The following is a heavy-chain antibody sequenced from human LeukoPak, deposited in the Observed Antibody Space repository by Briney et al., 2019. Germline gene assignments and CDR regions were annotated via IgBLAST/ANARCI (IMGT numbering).Heavy chain of an antibody. D-gene: IGHD5-12*01. CDR3: ARPTEATLDGYYFDY. V-gene: IGHV3-74*01. Sequence: PGGSLRLSCAASGFTFSSYWMYWVRQAPGKGLVWVSRINSDGKTTNYADSVKGRFTISRDNAKNTLYLQMNSLRAEDTAVYYCARPTEATLDGYYFDYWGQGTLVTVSS. CDR1: GFTFSSYW. CDR2: INSDGKTT. J-gene: IGHJ4*02.